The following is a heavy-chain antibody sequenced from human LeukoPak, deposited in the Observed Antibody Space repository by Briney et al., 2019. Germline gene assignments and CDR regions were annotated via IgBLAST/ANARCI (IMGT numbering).Heavy chain of an antibody. Sequence: SETLSLTCSVSGYSITNGFYWAWIRQAPGRGLEWIGSIFHSGATAYNFSLKSRVTISVDTSKNQFSLRLSALTAADAAVYYWAREKEGRITGGRGLNYGLDVLGKGTTVTVSS. D-gene: IGHD3-10*01. CDR1: GYSITNGFY. CDR3: AREKEGRITGGRGLNYGLDV. V-gene: IGHV4-38-2*02. J-gene: IGHJ6*04. CDR2: IFHSGAT.